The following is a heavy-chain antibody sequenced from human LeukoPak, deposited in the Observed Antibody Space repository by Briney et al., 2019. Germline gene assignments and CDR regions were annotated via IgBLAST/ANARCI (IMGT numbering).Heavy chain of an antibody. Sequence: GGSLRLSCAASGFTFSSYWMSWVRQAPGKGLEWVANIKQDGSEKYYVDSVKGRFTISRDNAKNSLYLQMNSLRAEDTAVYYCARQGQQQLVRYYYYMDVWGKGTTVTVSS. CDR2: IKQDGSEK. J-gene: IGHJ6*03. D-gene: IGHD6-13*01. V-gene: IGHV3-7*01. CDR1: GFTFSSYW. CDR3: ARQGQQQLVRYYYYMDV.